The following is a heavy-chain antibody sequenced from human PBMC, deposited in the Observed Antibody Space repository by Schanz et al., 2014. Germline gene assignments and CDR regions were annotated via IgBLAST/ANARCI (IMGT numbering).Heavy chain of an antibody. CDR1: GFTFSSYA. CDR2: ISGSGGST. V-gene: IGHV3-23*01. J-gene: IGHJ6*03. Sequence: EVQLLESGGGLVQPGGSLRLSCAASGFTFSSYAMSWVRQAPGKGLEWVSAISGSGGSTYYADSVKGRFIISRDNAKNSLYLQMNSLRAEDTAVYYCARPSDSSWYMDVWGKGTTVTVSS. D-gene: IGHD2-21*02. CDR3: ARPSDSSWYMDV.